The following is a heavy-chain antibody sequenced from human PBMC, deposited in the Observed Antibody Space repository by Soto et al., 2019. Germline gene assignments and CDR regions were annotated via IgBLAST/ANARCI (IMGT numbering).Heavy chain of an antibody. CDR2: IIPILGIA. CDR1: GGTFSSYT. CDR3: AGDLSGDVDTAMVGEY. D-gene: IGHD5-18*01. J-gene: IGHJ4*02. Sequence: QVQLVQSGAEVKKPGSSVKVSCKASGGTFSSYTISWVRQAPGPGLEWMGRIIPILGIANYAQKFQGRVTITADKSTSTAYMELSSLVSEDTAVYYCAGDLSGDVDTAMVGEYWGEGTLVTVSS. V-gene: IGHV1-69*08.